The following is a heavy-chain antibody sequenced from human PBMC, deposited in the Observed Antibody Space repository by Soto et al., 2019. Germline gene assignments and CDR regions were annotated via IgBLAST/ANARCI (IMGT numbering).Heavy chain of an antibody. CDR3: ARHSYYSSPLRFDP. V-gene: IGHV4-59*08. J-gene: IGHJ5*02. CDR2: IHYSGST. D-gene: IGHD4-4*01. Sequence: QVQLQESGPGLVQPSETLSLTCTVSGGSITGYYWSWIRQPPGKGPEWIGNIHYSGSTSYNPSLKSRVPISLDTSKNQFSLSLSSVTAAETAVYYCARHSYYSSPLRFDPWGQGTLVTVSS. CDR1: GGSITGYY.